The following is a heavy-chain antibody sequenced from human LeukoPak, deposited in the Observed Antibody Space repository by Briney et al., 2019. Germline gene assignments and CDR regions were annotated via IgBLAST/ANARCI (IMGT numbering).Heavy chain of an antibody. D-gene: IGHD3-10*01. CDR3: ARDDNYGSGQPDD. V-gene: IGHV1-18*01. CDR2: ISGYNGNT. J-gene: IGHJ4*02. Sequence: ASMKVSCKASGYTFTSYGITWVRQAPGQGLEWMGWISGYNGNTNYAQKFQGRVTMTTDTSTSTVYVELRSLRSDDTAVYYCARDDNYGSGQPDDWGQGTLVTGSS. CDR1: GYTFTSYG.